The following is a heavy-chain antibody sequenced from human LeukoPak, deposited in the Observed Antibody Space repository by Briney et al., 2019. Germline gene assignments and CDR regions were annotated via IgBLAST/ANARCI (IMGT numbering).Heavy chain of an antibody. J-gene: IGHJ4*02. CDR3: ARVNCSSTSCRSKFLDY. V-gene: IGHV1-8*01. CDR2: MNPNSANT. Sequence: GASVKVSCKASGYTFTNYDINWVRQATAQGLEWMGWMNPNSANTRYAQKFQGRVTMTRNTSISTAYMELSSLRSEDTAVYYCARVNCSSTSCRSKFLDYWGQGTLVTVSS. CDR1: GYTFTNYD. D-gene: IGHD2-2*01.